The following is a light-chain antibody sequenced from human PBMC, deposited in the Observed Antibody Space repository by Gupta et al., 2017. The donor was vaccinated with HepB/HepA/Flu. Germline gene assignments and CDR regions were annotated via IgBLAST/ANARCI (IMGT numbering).Light chain of an antibody. J-gene: IGLJ2*01. CDR1: SSNVGSRT. CDR3: SPLDDSPNGVV. V-gene: IGLV1-44*01. Sequence: QSVLTQPPSTSGTPGQTVTISCFGSSSNVGSRTVNWYQHLPGRAPNLFIYNNDRRPSGVSDRFSGSKSGTSASLAITWLQADDEADYYCSPLDDSPNGVVFGGGTKLTVL. CDR2: NND.